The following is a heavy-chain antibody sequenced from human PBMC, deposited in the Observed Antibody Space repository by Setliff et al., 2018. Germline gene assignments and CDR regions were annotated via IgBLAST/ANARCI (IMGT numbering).Heavy chain of an antibody. Sequence: PGESLKISCKGSGYSFTSYWISWVRQMPGKGLEWMGRIDPSDSYTNYSPSFQGHVTISADKSISTAYLQWSSLKASDTAMYYCARHAKGSGYSYGTRLRLAPEGNDAFDIWGQGTMVTVSS. J-gene: IGHJ3*02. V-gene: IGHV5-10-1*01. CDR1: GYSFTSYW. CDR3: ARHAKGSGYSYGTRLRLAPEGNDAFDI. CDR2: IDPSDSYT. D-gene: IGHD5-18*01.